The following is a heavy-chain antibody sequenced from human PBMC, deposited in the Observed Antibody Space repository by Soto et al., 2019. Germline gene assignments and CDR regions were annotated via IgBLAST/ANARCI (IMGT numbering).Heavy chain of an antibody. D-gene: IGHD3-3*01. CDR2: IWYDGSNK. Sequence: QVQLVESGGGVVQPGRSLRLSCAASGFTFSSYGMHWVRQAPGKGLEWVAGIWYDGSNKYYADSVKGRFTISRDNSKNTLYLQMNRLRVGDMAVYYCARETTIFGVVICAFDIWGQGTMVTVSS. J-gene: IGHJ3*02. CDR3: ARETTIFGVVICAFDI. V-gene: IGHV3-33*01. CDR1: GFTFSSYG.